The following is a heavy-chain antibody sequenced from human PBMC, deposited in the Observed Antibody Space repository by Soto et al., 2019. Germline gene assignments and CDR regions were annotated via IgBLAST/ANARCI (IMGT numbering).Heavy chain of an antibody. D-gene: IGHD3-22*01. J-gene: IGHJ1*01. CDR2: IYYSGST. CDR1: GGSISSGDYY. V-gene: IGHV4-30-4*01. Sequence: SETLSLTCTVSGGSISSGDYYWSWIRQPPGKGLEWIGYIYYSGSTYYNPSLKSRVTISIDTSKNQFSLKLSSVTAADTAVYYCASYDSSGYYSEYFQHWRQGTLVTVSS. CDR3: ASYDSSGYYSEYFQH.